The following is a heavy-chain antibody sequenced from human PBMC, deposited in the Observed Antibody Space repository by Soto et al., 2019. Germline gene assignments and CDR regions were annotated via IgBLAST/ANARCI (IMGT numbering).Heavy chain of an antibody. J-gene: IGHJ4*02. CDR2: ISYDGSNK. CDR1: GFTFSSYA. V-gene: IGHV3-30-3*01. CDR3: ARAPTTVTTSYYFDY. D-gene: IGHD4-17*01. Sequence: QVQLVESGGGVVQPGRSLRLSCAASGFTFSSYAMHWVRQAPGKGLEWVAVISYDGSNKYYADSVKGRFTFSRDNSKNTLYLQMNSLGAEDTAVYYCARAPTTVTTSYYFDYWGQGTLVTVSS.